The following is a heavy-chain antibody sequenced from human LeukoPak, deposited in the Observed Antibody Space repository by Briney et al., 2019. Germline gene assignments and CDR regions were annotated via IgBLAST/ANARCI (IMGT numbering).Heavy chain of an antibody. CDR3: ARTPSYAHYYDSSGYVDY. CDR1: GGSISSSSYY. V-gene: IGHV4-39*07. Sequence: PSETLSLTCTVSGGSISSSSYYWGWIRQPPGKGLEWIGSIYYSGSTYYNPSLKSRVTISVDTSKNQFSLKLSSVTAADTAVYYCARTPSYAHYYDSSGYVDYWGQGTLVTVSS. CDR2: IYYSGST. D-gene: IGHD3-22*01. J-gene: IGHJ4*02.